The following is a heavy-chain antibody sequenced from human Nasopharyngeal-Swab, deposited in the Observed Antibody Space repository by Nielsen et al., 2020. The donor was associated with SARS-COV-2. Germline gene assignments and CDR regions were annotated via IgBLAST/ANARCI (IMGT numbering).Heavy chain of an antibody. V-gene: IGHV3-48*03. Sequence: GESLKISCAASGFTFSNYGMNWVRQAPGKGLEWISFISVGGTTTSYAASVKGRFTISRDSAKNSLLLQMNSLTAEDTGIYYCAREWSGWYCMDVLGKGTSVTVSS. CDR1: GFTFSNYG. J-gene: IGHJ6*03. CDR2: ISVGGTTT. D-gene: IGHD6-19*01. CDR3: AREWSGWYCMDV.